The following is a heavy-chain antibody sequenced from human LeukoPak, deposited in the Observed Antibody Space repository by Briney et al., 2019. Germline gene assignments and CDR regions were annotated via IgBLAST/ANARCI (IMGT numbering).Heavy chain of an antibody. Sequence: GGSLRLPCAASGFTFSSYGMHWVRQAPGKGLEWVALIWYDGSSKHYADSVRGRFTISRDNSKNTLYLQMNSLRAEDTAVYYCARDFELSHWGQGTLVTVSS. V-gene: IGHV3-33*01. CDR1: GFTFSSYG. J-gene: IGHJ4*02. CDR2: IWYDGSSK. CDR3: ARDFELSH. D-gene: IGHD3-16*02.